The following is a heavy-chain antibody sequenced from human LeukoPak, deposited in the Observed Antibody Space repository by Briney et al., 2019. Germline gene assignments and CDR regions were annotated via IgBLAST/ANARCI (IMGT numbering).Heavy chain of an antibody. D-gene: IGHD5-18*01. Sequence: PGGSLRLSCEASGFTLSNSWMSWVRQAPGKGLEWVAHIKEDGSVQHYVDSVKGRFTISRDNTKNSLNLQMDSLRAEDTAVYYCARDVGYHQFDHWGQGTLVTVSS. CDR1: GFTLSNSW. CDR2: IKEDGSVQ. CDR3: ARDVGYHQFDH. J-gene: IGHJ4*02. V-gene: IGHV3-7*01.